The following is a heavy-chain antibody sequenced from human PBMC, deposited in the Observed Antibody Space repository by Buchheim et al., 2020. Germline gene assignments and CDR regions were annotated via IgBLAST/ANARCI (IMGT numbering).Heavy chain of an antibody. CDR1: GYTFTSYY. Sequence: QVQLVQSGAEMKKPGASVKVSCKASGYTFTSYYMHWVRQAPGQGLEWMGIINPSGGSTSYAQKFQGRVTMTRDTSTSTAYMELSSPRSEDTAVYYCARRSSSWTTDNWFDPWGQGTL. D-gene: IGHD6-13*01. CDR3: ARRSSSWTTDNWFDP. CDR2: INPSGGST. V-gene: IGHV1-46*01. J-gene: IGHJ5*02.